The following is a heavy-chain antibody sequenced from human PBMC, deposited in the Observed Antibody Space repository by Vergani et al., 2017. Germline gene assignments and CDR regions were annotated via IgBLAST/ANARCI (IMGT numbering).Heavy chain of an antibody. CDR1: GGSFSGYY. CDR2: INHSGST. Sequence: QLQLQESGPGLVKPSETLSLTCAVYGGSFSGYYWSWIRQPPGKGLEWIGEINHSGSTNYNPSLKSRVTISVDTSKNQFSLKLSSVTAADTAVYYCARGPMVRGVITNGGFDPWGQGTLVTVSS. V-gene: IGHV4-34*10. J-gene: IGHJ5*02. D-gene: IGHD3-10*01. CDR3: ARGPMVRGVITNGGFDP.